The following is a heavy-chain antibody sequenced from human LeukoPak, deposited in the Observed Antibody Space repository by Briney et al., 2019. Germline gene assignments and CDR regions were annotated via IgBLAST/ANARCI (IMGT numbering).Heavy chain of an antibody. CDR2: IRHDGNNK. CDR3: AKGRGPAYYYGSGSPWHYMDV. J-gene: IGHJ6*03. D-gene: IGHD3-10*01. CDR1: GFSFSSYG. Sequence: PGGSLRLSCAASGFSFSSYGMQWVRQAPGKGLEWVAFIRHDGNNKYYVDSVKGRFTISRDNSKNTMYLQMNSLRPEDTAVYYCAKGRGPAYYYGSGSPWHYMDVWGKGTTVTVSS. V-gene: IGHV3-30*02.